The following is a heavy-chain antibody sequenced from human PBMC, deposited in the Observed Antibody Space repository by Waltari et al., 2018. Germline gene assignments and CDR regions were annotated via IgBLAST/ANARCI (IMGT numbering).Heavy chain of an antibody. D-gene: IGHD6-13*01. V-gene: IGHV1-3*01. CDR1: GYTFTSYA. J-gene: IGHJ4*02. Sequence: QVQLVQSGAEVKKPGASVKVSCKASGYTFTSYAMHWVRQAPGQRLEWMGWINAGKGNTKYSQKVQGRVTITRDTSASTAYMELSSLRSEDTAVYYCARGHSLIIAAAGSHFDYWGQGTLVTVSS. CDR3: ARGHSLIIAAAGSHFDY. CDR2: INAGKGNT.